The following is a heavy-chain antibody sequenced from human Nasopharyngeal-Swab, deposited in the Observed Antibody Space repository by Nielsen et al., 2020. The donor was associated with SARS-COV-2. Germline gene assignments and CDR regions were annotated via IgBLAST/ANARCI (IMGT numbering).Heavy chain of an antibody. Sequence: SETLSLTCTVSGASISRGSYYWSWIRQPAGKGLEWIGRINTSGSTHYNAPLRSRVTMSIDTSKNQFSLKLTSVTAADTALYYCAREDSYYNFLTGFLNYRYYYMDVWGTGTTVTVS. CDR3: AREDSYYNFLTGFLNYRYYYMDV. CDR1: GASISRGSYY. CDR2: INTSGST. D-gene: IGHD3-9*01. J-gene: IGHJ6*03. V-gene: IGHV4-61*02.